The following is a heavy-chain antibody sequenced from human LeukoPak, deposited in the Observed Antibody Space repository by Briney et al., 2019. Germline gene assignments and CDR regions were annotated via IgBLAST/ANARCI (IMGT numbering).Heavy chain of an antibody. D-gene: IGHD3-10*01. Sequence: GGSLRLSCAAPGFTFSSYGMHWVRQAPGKGLEWVAFIRYDGSNKYYADSVKGRFTISRDNSKNTLYLQMNSLRAEDTAVYYCAKGLLWFGELDLDAFDIWGQGTMVTVSS. V-gene: IGHV3-30*02. CDR2: IRYDGSNK. CDR1: GFTFSSYG. J-gene: IGHJ3*02. CDR3: AKGLLWFGELDLDAFDI.